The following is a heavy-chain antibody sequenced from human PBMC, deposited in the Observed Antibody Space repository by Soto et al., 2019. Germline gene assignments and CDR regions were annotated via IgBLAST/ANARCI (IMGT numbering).Heavy chain of an antibody. Sequence: ASVKVSCKTSGYSFTDYKLHWVRQAPGQGLEWMGWVDPNGGGSNSAQKFQGAVTMTWDTSITTAYLDLTRLTTNDTATYFCATWVDYGDFEGFDFWGQGTLVTVSS. CDR2: VDPNGGGS. CDR3: ATWVDYGDFEGFDF. J-gene: IGHJ4*02. V-gene: IGHV1-2*02. CDR1: GYSFTDYK. D-gene: IGHD4-17*01.